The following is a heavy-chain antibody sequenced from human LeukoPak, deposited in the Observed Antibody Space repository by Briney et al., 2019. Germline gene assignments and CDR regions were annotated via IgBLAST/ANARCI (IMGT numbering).Heavy chain of an antibody. D-gene: IGHD3-3*01. CDR3: AKGAREAFYDFWSGSSHFDY. CDR2: ISGRGGST. J-gene: IGHJ4*02. V-gene: IGHV3-23*01. Sequence: PGGSLRLSCAASGFTFSSYAMSGVRQAPGKGLEWVSAISGRGGSTYFADSVKGRFTVSRDNSKNTLYLQMNSLRAEDTALYYCAKGAREAFYDFWSGSSHFDYWGQGTLVTVSS. CDR1: GFTFSSYA.